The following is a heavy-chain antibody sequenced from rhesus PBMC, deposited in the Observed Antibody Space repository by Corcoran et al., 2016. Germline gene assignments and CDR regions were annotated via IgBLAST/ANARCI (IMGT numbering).Heavy chain of an antibody. V-gene: IGHV4-173*01. J-gene: IGHJ4*01. CDR2: ISGSGGNT. D-gene: IGHD6-25*01. CDR1: GGSISSNY. Sequence: QLQLQESGPGLVKPSETLSLTCAVSGGSISSNYWSWIRQPPGEGLEWLGRISGSGGNTDNNPSLKSRATISTDTSKNQFALKLSSVTAADTAGFYCARRRGSRNYFDYWGQGVLVTVSS. CDR3: ARRRGSRNYFDY.